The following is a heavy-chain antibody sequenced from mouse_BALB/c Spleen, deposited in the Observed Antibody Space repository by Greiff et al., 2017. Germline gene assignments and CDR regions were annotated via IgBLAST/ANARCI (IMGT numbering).Heavy chain of an antibody. Sequence: DVKLQESGAELVKPGASVKLSCTASGFNIKDTYMHWVKQRPEQGLEWIGRIDPANGNTKYDPKFQGKATITADTSSNTAYLQLSSLTSEDTAVYYCARWGFYRYDVAYWGQGTLVTVSA. CDR2: IDPANGNT. J-gene: IGHJ3*01. D-gene: IGHD2-14*01. CDR1: GFNIKDTY. CDR3: ARWGFYRYDVAY. V-gene: IGHV14-3*02.